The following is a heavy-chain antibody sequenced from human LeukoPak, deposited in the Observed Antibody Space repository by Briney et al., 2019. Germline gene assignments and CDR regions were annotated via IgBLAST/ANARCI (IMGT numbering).Heavy chain of an antibody. CDR3: ARDQDDHAKNMYSSSVGSQTNDY. V-gene: IGHV1-2*02. J-gene: IGHJ4*02. D-gene: IGHD6-6*01. CDR1: GYTFTGCY. CDR2: INPNSGGT. Sequence: ASVKVSCKASGYTFTGCYMHWVRQAPGQGLEWMGWINPNSGGTNYAQKFQGRVTMTRDTSISTAYMELSRLRSDDTAVYYCARDQDDHAKNMYSSSVGSQTNDYWGQGTLVTVSS.